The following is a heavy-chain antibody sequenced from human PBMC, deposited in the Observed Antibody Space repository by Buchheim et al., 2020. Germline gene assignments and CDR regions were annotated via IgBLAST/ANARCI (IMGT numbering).Heavy chain of an antibody. Sequence: QVQLQESGPGLVKPSETLSLTCTVSGGSISSYYRSCIRPHPGKGLEWIGYIYYSGSTNYNPSLKSRVTISVDTSKNQFSLKLSSVTAADTAVYYCARHVAVARHYFDYWGQGTL. CDR2: IYYSGST. D-gene: IGHD6-19*01. J-gene: IGHJ4*02. V-gene: IGHV4-59*08. CDR1: GGSISSYY. CDR3: ARHVAVARHYFDY.